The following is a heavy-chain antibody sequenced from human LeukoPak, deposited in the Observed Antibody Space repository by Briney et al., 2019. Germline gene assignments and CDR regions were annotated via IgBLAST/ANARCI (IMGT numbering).Heavy chain of an antibody. Sequence: GGSLRLSCIVSGLVFNDAWMSWVRQAPGKGLEWVGRITHDGSTDYAAPVKGRFIISRDNSRGTFYLQMNSLKTDDTAMYYCTWMATVRTVDFWGQGTLVTVSS. D-gene: IGHD4-17*01. CDR2: ITHDGST. J-gene: IGHJ4*02. V-gene: IGHV3-15*01. CDR3: TWMATVRTVDF. CDR1: GLVFNDAW.